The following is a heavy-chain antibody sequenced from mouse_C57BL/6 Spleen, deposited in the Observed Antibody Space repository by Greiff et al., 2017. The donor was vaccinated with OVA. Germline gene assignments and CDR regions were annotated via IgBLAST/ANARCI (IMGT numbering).Heavy chain of an antibody. CDR1: GYTFTSYW. J-gene: IGHJ2*01. D-gene: IGHD1-1*01. CDR2: IDPSDSYP. CDR3: ARGYYGSSSDD. Sequence: QVQLQQSGAELVKPGASVKLSCKASGYTFTSYWMQWVKQRPGQGLEWIGEIDPSDSYPNYNQKFKGKATLTVDTSSSTAYMQLSSLTSADSAVYYCARGYYGSSSDDWGQGTTLTVSS. V-gene: IGHV1-50*01.